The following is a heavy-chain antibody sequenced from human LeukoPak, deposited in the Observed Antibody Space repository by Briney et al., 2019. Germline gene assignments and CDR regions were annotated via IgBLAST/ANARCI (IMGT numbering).Heavy chain of an antibody. J-gene: IGHJ4*02. CDR2: INSDGSSI. CDR3: AKGGDSSGNDYYFDY. Sequence: GGSLRLSCAASGFTFSSHWMHWVRQAPGKGLVWVSRINSDGSSISYADSVKGRFTISRDNAKNTLYLQMNSLRAEDTAVYYCAKGGDSSGNDYYFDYWGQGTLVTVSS. V-gene: IGHV3-74*01. CDR1: GFTFSSHW. D-gene: IGHD3-22*01.